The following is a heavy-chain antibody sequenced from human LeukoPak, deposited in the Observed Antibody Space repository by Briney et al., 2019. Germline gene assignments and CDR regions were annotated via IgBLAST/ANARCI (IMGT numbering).Heavy chain of an antibody. CDR2: ISWNSGSI. CDR1: GFTFDDYA. CDR3: AKRRAPYCSTSSCPSEYYGMDV. Sequence: GRSLRLSCAASGFTFDDYAMHWVRQAPGKGLEWVSGISWNSGSIGYADSVKGRFTISRDTSKSTLYLQMNSLRPEDTAMYYCAKRRAPYCSTSSCPSEYYGMDVWGKGTTVTVSS. D-gene: IGHD2-2*01. J-gene: IGHJ6*04. V-gene: IGHV3-9*01.